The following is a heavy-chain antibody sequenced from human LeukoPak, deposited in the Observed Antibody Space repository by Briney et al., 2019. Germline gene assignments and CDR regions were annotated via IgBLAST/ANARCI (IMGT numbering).Heavy chain of an antibody. J-gene: IGHJ5*02. CDR3: AKTRGTRSRWYLLEA. Sequence: GGSLRLSCAASGFTFSDYAMTWVRQVPGEGLEWVSGISGSATTTDYADCVKGRFTISRDNSKTTLYLQMNSLRAEDTATYFCAKTRGTRSRWYLLEAWGQGTLVTVSS. CDR2: ISGSATTT. D-gene: IGHD6-19*01. CDR1: GFTFSDYA. V-gene: IGHV3-23*01.